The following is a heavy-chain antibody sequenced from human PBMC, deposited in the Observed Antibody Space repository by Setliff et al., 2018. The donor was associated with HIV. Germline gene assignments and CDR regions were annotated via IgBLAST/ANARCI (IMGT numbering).Heavy chain of an antibody. CDR2: ISPGGGST. Sequence: ASVKVSCKASGYSFTNYYIHWVRQAPGQGLEWMGKISPGGGSTSKEQKFQGRFTMTRDTSTNTVYMELSSLRSEDTAVYYCARGPLVVPTHYYMDLWGKGTTVTVSS. CDR3: ARGPLVVPTHYYMDL. CDR1: GYSFTNYY. V-gene: IGHV1-46*01. D-gene: IGHD3-22*01. J-gene: IGHJ6*03.